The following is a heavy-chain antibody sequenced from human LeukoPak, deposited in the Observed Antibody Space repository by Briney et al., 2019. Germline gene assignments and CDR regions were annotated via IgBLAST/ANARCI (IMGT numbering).Heavy chain of an antibody. D-gene: IGHD3-22*01. CDR1: GFTFSDYY. V-gene: IGHV3-11*04. J-gene: IGHJ4*02. Sequence: GGSLRLSCAVSGFTFSDYYMSWIRQAPGKGLEWVSYISSSGSFIYYADSVKGRFTISRDNAKNSLYLHMNSLRAEDTALYYCAREPYYDSSGYSPDYWGQGTLVTVSS. CDR3: AREPYYDSSGYSPDY. CDR2: ISSSGSFI.